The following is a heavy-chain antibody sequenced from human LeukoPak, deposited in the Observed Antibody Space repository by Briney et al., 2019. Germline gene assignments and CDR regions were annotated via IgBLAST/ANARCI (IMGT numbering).Heavy chain of an antibody. V-gene: IGHV1-2*02. CDR2: INPNDGDT. Sequence: WGPVKVSCKASGYTFTDYYMHWVRQAPGQGSEWMGWINPNDGDTNYAQKFQGRVTMTRDTSISTAHMEVSRLRSDDTAVYYCARANFLYCSSSTCLFDYWGQGTLVTVSS. CDR3: ARANFLYCSSSTCLFDY. CDR1: GYTFTDYY. J-gene: IGHJ4*02. D-gene: IGHD2-2*01.